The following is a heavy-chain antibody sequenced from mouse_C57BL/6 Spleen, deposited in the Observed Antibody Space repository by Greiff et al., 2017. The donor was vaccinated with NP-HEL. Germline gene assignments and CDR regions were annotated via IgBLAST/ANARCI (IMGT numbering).Heavy chain of an antibody. V-gene: IGHV1-82*01. Sequence: VQLQQSGPELVKPGASVKISCKASGYAFSSSWMNWVKQRPGKGLEWIGRIYPGDGDTNYNGKFKGKATLTADKSSSTAYMQLSSLTSEDSAVYFCARGGNWDIYYAMDYWGQGTSVTVSS. CDR1: GYAFSSSW. CDR3: ARGGNWDIYYAMDY. CDR2: IYPGDGDT. J-gene: IGHJ4*01. D-gene: IGHD4-1*01.